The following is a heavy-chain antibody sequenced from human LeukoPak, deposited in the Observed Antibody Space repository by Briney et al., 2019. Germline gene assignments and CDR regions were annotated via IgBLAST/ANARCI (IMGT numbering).Heavy chain of an antibody. Sequence: GGSLRLSCTASGFTFGDYAMTWFRRAPGKGLEWVAVISYDGSNKYYADSVKGRFTISRDNSKNTLYLQMNSLRAEDTAVYYCAKDLRYDSSGYYWGQGTLVTVSS. D-gene: IGHD3-22*01. J-gene: IGHJ4*02. V-gene: IGHV3-30*04. CDR1: GFTFGDYA. CDR2: ISYDGSNK. CDR3: AKDLRYDSSGYY.